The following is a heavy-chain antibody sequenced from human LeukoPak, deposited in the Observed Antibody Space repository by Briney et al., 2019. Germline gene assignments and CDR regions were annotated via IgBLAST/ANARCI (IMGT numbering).Heavy chain of an antibody. Sequence: GGSLRLSCAASGFTFSSYDMHWVRQAPGKGLEWVSAIGTAGDTYYPGSVKGRFTISRDNAKNSLYLQMNSLRAEDTAVYYCANWDRGSYSFDYWGQGTLVTVSS. J-gene: IGHJ4*02. CDR2: IGTAGDT. D-gene: IGHD1-26*01. CDR3: ANWDRGSYSFDY. V-gene: IGHV3-13*01. CDR1: GFTFSSYD.